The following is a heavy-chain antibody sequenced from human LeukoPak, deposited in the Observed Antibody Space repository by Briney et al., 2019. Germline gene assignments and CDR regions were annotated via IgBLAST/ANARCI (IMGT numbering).Heavy chain of an antibody. D-gene: IGHD3-10*01. Sequence: PGGSLRLSFAASGFTFSSYAMSWVRQAPGKGLEWVSAISGSGGSTYYADSVKGRFTSSRDNYKNTLYLQMNSLRAEDTAVYYCAKGQPMVRGGPISNRWGQGTLVTVSS. CDR2: ISGSGGST. CDR1: GFTFSSYA. J-gene: IGHJ5*02. CDR3: AKGQPMVRGGPISNR. V-gene: IGHV3-23*01.